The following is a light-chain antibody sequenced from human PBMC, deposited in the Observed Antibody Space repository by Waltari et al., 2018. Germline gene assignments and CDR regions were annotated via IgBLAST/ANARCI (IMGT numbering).Light chain of an antibody. CDR3: QQNYRTPPT. Sequence: DIQVIQSPSSLSASAGDRVTITCRASQSISDYLNWFQVKPGRAPNLLIYAATGLQSGVPSRFNGSGSGAHFTLTISRLRPEDSASYFCQQNYRTPPTFGQGTKVEI. CDR2: AAT. V-gene: IGKV1-39*01. CDR1: QSISDY. J-gene: IGKJ1*01.